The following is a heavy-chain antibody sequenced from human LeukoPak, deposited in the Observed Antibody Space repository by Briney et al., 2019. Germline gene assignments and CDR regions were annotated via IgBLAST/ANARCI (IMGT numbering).Heavy chain of an antibody. J-gene: IGHJ4*02. Sequence: VASVKVSCKASGYTFTSYAISWVRQAPGQGLEWMGWISGYNGNTNYAQKVQGRVTTTTDTSTSTAYMELRSLTSDDTGVYYCARGRIAAAGTSRNFDTWGQGTLVIVSS. V-gene: IGHV1-18*01. CDR1: GYTFTSYA. CDR2: ISGYNGNT. D-gene: IGHD6-13*01. CDR3: ARGRIAAAGTSRNFDT.